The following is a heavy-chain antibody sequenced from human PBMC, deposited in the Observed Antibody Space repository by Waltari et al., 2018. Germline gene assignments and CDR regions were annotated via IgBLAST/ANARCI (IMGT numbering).Heavy chain of an antibody. CDR2: SYYSGAT. J-gene: IGHJ6*02. D-gene: IGHD3-10*01. CDR1: GGPISSGRYY. Sequence: QLQLQESGPGLVKPSETLSLTCNVSGGPISSGRYYWGWIRQPPGKGLEWIRTSYYSGATQYNPSLKSLVTMSLDTAKNQFSLKLSSVTAADTAVYYCASGTYGSRTHYHHGMDVWGQGTTVTVSS. V-gene: IGHV4-39*01. CDR3: ASGTYGSRTHYHHGMDV.